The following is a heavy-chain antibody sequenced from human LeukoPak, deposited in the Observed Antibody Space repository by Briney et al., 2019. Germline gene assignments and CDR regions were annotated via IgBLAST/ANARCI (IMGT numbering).Heavy chain of an antibody. V-gene: IGHV4-34*01. D-gene: IGHD3-10*01. CDR1: GGSFSGYY. J-gene: IGHJ6*02. CDR2: INHSGST. CDR3: ARMRSHYYYYYGMDV. Sequence: SETLSLTCAVYGGSFSGYYWSWIRQPPGKGLEWIGEINHSGSTNYNPSLKSRVTISVDTSKNQFSLKLSSVTAADTAVYYCARMRSHYYYYYGMDVWGQGTTVTVSS.